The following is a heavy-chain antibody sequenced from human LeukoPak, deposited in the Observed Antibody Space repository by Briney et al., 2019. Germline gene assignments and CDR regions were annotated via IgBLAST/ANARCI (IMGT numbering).Heavy chain of an antibody. CDR3: ARVEGFDILTGYPKGPFDY. CDR1: GGTFSSYA. V-gene: IGHV1-69*01. Sequence: SVKVSCKASGGTFSSYAISWVRQAPGQGLEWMGGIIPIFGTANYAQKFQGRVTITADESTSTAYMELSSLRSEDTAVYYCARVEGFDILTGYPKGPFDYWGQGTLVTVSS. J-gene: IGHJ4*02. D-gene: IGHD3-9*01. CDR2: IIPIFGTA.